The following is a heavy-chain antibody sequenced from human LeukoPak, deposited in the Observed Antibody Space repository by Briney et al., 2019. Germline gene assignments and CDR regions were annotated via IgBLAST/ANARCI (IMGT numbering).Heavy chain of an antibody. V-gene: IGHV3-23*01. CDR2: ISGSGGST. Sequence: GGSLRLSCAASGFTFSSYAMSWVRQAPGKGLEWVSAISGSGGSTYYADSVKGRFTISRDNSKNTLYLQMNSLRAEDRAVYYCANDGPRYSWFDPWGPGTLVTVSS. CDR3: ANDGPRYSWFDP. J-gene: IGHJ5*02. CDR1: GFTFSSYA.